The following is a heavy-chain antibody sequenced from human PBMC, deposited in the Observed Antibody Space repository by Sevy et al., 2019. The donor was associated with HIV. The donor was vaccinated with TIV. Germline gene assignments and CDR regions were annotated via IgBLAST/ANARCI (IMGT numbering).Heavy chain of an antibody. V-gene: IGHV3-13*01. CDR1: GFTFSSYD. Sequence: GGSLRLSCAASGFTFSSYDMHWVRQATGKGLEWVSAIGTVGDTYYPGSVKGRFTISRENAKNSLYLQMNSLRAGDTAVYYCARVTNWNDVSVDYWGQGTLVTVSS. J-gene: IGHJ4*02. CDR3: ARVTNWNDVSVDY. D-gene: IGHD1-1*01. CDR2: IGTVGDT.